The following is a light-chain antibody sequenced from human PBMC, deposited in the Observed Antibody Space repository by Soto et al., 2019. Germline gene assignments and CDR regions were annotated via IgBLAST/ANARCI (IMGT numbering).Light chain of an antibody. CDR1: RSVSSSS. V-gene: IGKV3-20*01. CDR2: SAS. CDR3: QQDGSSPRT. Sequence: EIALTQSPGTLSLSPGERATLSCRASRSVSSSSLARYQHKPGQAPGLGVYSASSTATGTTDRFSGSGSGTDFTLTNSRLERQDFAVYDCQQDGSSPRTFGQGTKV. J-gene: IGKJ1*01.